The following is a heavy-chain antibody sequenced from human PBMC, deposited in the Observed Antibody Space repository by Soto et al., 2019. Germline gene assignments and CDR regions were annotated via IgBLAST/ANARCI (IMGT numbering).Heavy chain of an antibody. V-gene: IGHV4-34*01. Sequence: TLSLTCAVYGGSFSGYYWSWIRQPPGKGPEWIGEINHSGSTNYSPSLKSRVIISVDTSKNQFSLKLSSVTAADTAVYYCARGYRQTPIYWSQGTLVTVSS. CDR3: ARGYRQTPIY. J-gene: IGHJ4*02. D-gene: IGHD2-15*01. CDR1: GGSFSGYY. CDR2: INHSGST.